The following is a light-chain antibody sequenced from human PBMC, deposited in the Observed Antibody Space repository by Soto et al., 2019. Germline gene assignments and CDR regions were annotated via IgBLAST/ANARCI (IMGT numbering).Light chain of an antibody. CDR2: KAS. CDR1: QSISSW. Sequence: DIQMTQSPSTLSASVGDRVTITCRASQSISSWLAWYQKKPGKAPKLLIYKASILDSGVQSRFSGSGSGTEFTLTISSLQSDDFATYSCQQYNSDSERTFGGGTKVEIK. V-gene: IGKV1-5*03. J-gene: IGKJ4*01. CDR3: QQYNSDSERT.